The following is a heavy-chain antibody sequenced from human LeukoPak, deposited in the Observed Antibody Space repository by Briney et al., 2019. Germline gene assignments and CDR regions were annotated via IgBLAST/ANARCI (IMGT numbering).Heavy chain of an antibody. CDR1: GFTLSSYA. Sequence: GGSLRLSCAASGFTLSSYAMHWVRQAPGKGLEWMAVISYDGSNKYYADSVKGRFTISRDNSKNTLYLQMNSLRAEDTAVYYCARDFGHSSGYYWDGFDYWGQGTLVTVSS. D-gene: IGHD3-22*01. CDR2: ISYDGSNK. V-gene: IGHV3-30-3*01. CDR3: ARDFGHSSGYYWDGFDY. J-gene: IGHJ4*02.